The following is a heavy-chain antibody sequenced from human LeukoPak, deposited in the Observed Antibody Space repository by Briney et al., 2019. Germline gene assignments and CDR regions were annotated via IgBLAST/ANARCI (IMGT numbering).Heavy chain of an antibody. Sequence: SETLSLTCAVYGVSFSGYYWSWIRQPPGKGLEWIGEINHSGSTNYNPSLKSRVTISVDTSKNQFSLKLSPVSAADTAVYYCARVDSTVTRRPGFDYWGQGTLVTVSS. CDR3: ARVDSTVTRRPGFDY. J-gene: IGHJ4*02. CDR1: GVSFSGYY. D-gene: IGHD4-17*01. V-gene: IGHV4-34*01. CDR2: INHSGST.